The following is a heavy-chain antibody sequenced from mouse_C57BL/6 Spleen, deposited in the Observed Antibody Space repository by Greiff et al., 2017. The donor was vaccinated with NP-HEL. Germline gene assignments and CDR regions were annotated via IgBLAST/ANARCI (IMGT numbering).Heavy chain of an antibody. D-gene: IGHD2-2*01. CDR3: ARTPMVTDYFDY. V-gene: IGHV5-17*01. Sequence: EVHLVESGGGLVKPGGSLKLSCAASGFTFSDYGMHWVRQAPEKGLEWVAYISSGSSTIYYADTVKGRFTISRDNAKNTLFLQMTSLRSEDTAMYYCARTPMVTDYFDYWGQGTTLTVSS. CDR1: GFTFSDYG. J-gene: IGHJ2*01. CDR2: ISSGSSTI.